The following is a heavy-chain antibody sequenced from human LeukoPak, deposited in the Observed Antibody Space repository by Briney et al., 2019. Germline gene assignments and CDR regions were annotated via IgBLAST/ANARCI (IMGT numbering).Heavy chain of an antibody. CDR1: GFTFSSYS. D-gene: IGHD5-24*01. CDR2: ISNSGGST. CDR3: AKGMVAIILHAFDM. V-gene: IGHV3-23*01. Sequence: GGSLRLSCAASGFTFSSYSMNWVRQAPGKGLEWVSGISNSGGSTHYADSVKGRLTISRDNSKNTLYLQLNTLRAEDTAVYPCAKGMVAIILHAFDMWGEGTMVTVS. J-gene: IGHJ3*02.